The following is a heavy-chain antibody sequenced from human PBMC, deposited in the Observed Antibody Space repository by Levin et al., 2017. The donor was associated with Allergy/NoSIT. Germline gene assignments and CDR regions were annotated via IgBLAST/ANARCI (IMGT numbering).Heavy chain of an antibody. V-gene: IGHV5-51*01. CDR1: GYSFTSYW. Sequence: GGSLRLSCKGSGYSFTSYWIGWVRQMPGKGLEWMGIIYPGDSDTRYSPSFQGQVTISADKSISTAYLQWSSLKASDTAMYYCARVDGAAGESGRYYFDYWGQGTLVTVSS. J-gene: IGHJ4*02. D-gene: IGHD6-13*01. CDR2: IYPGDSDT. CDR3: ARVDGAAGESGRYYFDY.